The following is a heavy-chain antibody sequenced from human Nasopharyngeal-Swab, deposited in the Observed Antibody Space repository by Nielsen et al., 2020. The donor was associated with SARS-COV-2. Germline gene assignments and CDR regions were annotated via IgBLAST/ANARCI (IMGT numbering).Heavy chain of an antibody. D-gene: IGHD2-8*02. J-gene: IGHJ4*02. CDR3: ARGLGTGAYLIDY. Sequence: GSLKISCPASGFTFSNFAMHWVRRAPGKGLEWVTFISSDGNTQRYADSVKGRFPISRDNSKNTLFLQLNSLRPDDSGIYYCARGLGTGAYLIDYWGQGTLVTVSS. CDR2: ISSDGNTQ. CDR1: GFTFSNFA. V-gene: IGHV3-30-3*01.